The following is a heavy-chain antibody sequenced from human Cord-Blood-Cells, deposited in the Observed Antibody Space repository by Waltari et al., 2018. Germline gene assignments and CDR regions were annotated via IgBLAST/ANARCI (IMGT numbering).Heavy chain of an antibody. CDR2: ST. J-gene: IGHJ2*01. V-gene: IGHV4-59*01. Sequence: STNYNPSLKSRVTISVDTSKNQFSLKLSSVTAAVTAVYYCARAPSGPDYDFGSGYYRYFDLWGRGTLVTVSS. CDR3: ARAPSGPDYDFGSGYYRYFDL. D-gene: IGHD3-3*01.